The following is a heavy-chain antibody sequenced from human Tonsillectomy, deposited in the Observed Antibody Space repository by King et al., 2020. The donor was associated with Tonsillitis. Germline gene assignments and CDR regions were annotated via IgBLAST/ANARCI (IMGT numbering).Heavy chain of an antibody. CDR3: AREIGFGELAMDY. CDR1: GGSFSGYY. J-gene: IGHJ4*02. Sequence: VQLQQWGAGLLKPSETLSLTCAVYGGSFSGYYWSWIRQPPGKGLEWIGESNHSGSTNYNPSLKSRVTISVDTSKNQFSLKLSSVTAADTAVYYCAREIGFGELAMDYWGQGTLVTVSS. V-gene: IGHV4-34*01. CDR2: SNHSGST. D-gene: IGHD3-10*01.